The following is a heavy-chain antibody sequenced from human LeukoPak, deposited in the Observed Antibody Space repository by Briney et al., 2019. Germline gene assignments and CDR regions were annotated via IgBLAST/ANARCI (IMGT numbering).Heavy chain of an antibody. V-gene: IGHV4-61*02. CDR1: GASISSGSYY. Sequence: PSETLSLTCTVSGASISSGSYYWSWIRQPAGKGLEWIGRIYTSGSTNYNPSLKSRVTISVDTSKNQFSLKLNSVTAADTAVYYCAREWYNNAFDIWGQGTMVTVSS. CDR2: IYTSGST. J-gene: IGHJ3*02. CDR3: AREWYNNAFDI. D-gene: IGHD1-1*01.